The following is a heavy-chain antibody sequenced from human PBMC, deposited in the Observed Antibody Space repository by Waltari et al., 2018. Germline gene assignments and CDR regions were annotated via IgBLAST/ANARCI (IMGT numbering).Heavy chain of an antibody. Sequence: QVQLQESGQGLVKPSGTLSLTCAVSGDSISGNYWWSWVRQSPEKGLEWIGQVHHSGKTHYNPSLQSQVTISVDKPKNQFSLNLNSVTAADTAVYYCAGDRAIGLFFDYWGRGTLVTVSS. CDR3: AGDRAIGLFFDY. V-gene: IGHV4-4*02. CDR1: GDSISGNYW. CDR2: VHHSGKT. J-gene: IGHJ4*02. D-gene: IGHD2-2*01.